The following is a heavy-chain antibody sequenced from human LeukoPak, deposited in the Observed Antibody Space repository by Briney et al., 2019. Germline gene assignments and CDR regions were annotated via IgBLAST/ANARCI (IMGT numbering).Heavy chain of an antibody. D-gene: IGHD2-15*01. V-gene: IGHV1-2*02. CDR2: ISPNSGGT. CDR3: ARDNRYCSGGSCYLSWFDP. Sequence: ASVKVSCKASGYTFTGYYMHWVRQAPGQGLEWMGWISPNSGGTNYAQKFQGRVTMTRDTSISTAYMELSRLRSDDTAVYYCARDNRYCSGGSCYLSWFDPWGQGTLVTVSS. J-gene: IGHJ5*02. CDR1: GYTFTGYY.